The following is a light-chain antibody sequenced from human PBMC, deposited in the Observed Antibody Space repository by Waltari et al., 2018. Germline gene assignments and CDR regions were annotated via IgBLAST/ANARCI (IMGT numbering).Light chain of an antibody. Sequence: SYVLTQPPSVSVAPGKTARITCRGNNIGSKSVHYYQQKPGQAPVLVVYADSDRPSGIPERLSGSKSENTATLTISRVEDGDEADDYCQVWDSSSDQGVFGGGTKLTVL. V-gene: IGLV3-21*03. CDR1: NIGSKS. CDR3: QVWDSSSDQGV. CDR2: ADS. J-gene: IGLJ2*01.